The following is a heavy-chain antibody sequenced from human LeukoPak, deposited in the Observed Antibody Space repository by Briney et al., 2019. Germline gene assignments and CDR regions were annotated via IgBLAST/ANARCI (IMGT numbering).Heavy chain of an antibody. Sequence: GRSLRLSCAASGFTFSSYAMHWVRQAPGKGLEWVAVISYDGSNKYYADSVKGRFTISRDNSKNTLYLQMNSLRAEDTAVYYRASGVLWRPIDGYWGQGTLVTVSS. CDR3: ASGVLWRPIDGY. CDR2: ISYDGSNK. D-gene: IGHD2-21*01. V-gene: IGHV3-30-3*01. CDR1: GFTFSSYA. J-gene: IGHJ4*02.